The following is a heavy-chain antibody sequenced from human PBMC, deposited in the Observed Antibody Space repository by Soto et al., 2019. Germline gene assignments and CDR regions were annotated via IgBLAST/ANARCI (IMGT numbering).Heavy chain of an antibody. J-gene: IGHJ4*02. D-gene: IGHD3-22*01. CDR3: ARAYDTSGLRIGFDY. CDR1: GYAFTSYF. V-gene: IGHV1-46*01. Sequence: DSVKVSCKASGYAFTSYFIHWVRQAPGQAVEWMGLIDPSGGNTRYAQKFQGRVTMTRDTSTSTVYMELSSLRSEDTAVYYCARAYDTSGLRIGFDYWGQGALVTVSS. CDR2: IDPSGGNT.